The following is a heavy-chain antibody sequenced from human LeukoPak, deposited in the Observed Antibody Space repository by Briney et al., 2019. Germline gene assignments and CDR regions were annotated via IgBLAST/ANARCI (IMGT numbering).Heavy chain of an antibody. J-gene: IGHJ3*02. CDR3: ARASDDAFDI. D-gene: IGHD2-21*02. Sequence: GGSLRLSCVASGFTFNTHGMNWVRQAPGKGLEWVSSISGSSSYIYYADSVKGRFTISRDNAKNSLYLQMNSLRAEDTAVYYCARASDDAFDIWGQATMVTVSS. CDR2: ISGSSSYI. V-gene: IGHV3-21*01. CDR1: GFTFNTHG.